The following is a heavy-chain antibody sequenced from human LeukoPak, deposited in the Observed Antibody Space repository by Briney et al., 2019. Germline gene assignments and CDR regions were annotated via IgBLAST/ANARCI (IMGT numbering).Heavy chain of an antibody. Sequence: SETLSFTCAVYGGSFSGYYWSWIRQPPGKGLEWIGEINHSGSTNYNPSLKSRVTISVDTSKNQFSLKLSSVTAADTAVYYCARGGGPYAFDIWGQGTMVTVSS. J-gene: IGHJ3*02. CDR3: ARGGGPYAFDI. CDR1: GGSFSGYY. CDR2: INHSGST. D-gene: IGHD3-10*01. V-gene: IGHV4-34*01.